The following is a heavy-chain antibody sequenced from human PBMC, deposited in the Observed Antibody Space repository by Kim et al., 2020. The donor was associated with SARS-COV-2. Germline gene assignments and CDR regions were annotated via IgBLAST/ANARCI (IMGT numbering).Heavy chain of an antibody. V-gene: IGHV3-21*01. Sequence: GGSLRLSCAASGFTFSSYSMNWVRQAPGKGLEWVSSISSSSSYIYYADSVKGRFTISRDNAKNSLYLQMNSLRAEDTAVYYCARGGDFGVVTYFDYWGQGTLVTVSS. CDR3: ARGGDFGVVTYFDY. CDR1: GFTFSSYS. CDR2: ISSSSSYI. D-gene: IGHD3-3*01. J-gene: IGHJ4*02.